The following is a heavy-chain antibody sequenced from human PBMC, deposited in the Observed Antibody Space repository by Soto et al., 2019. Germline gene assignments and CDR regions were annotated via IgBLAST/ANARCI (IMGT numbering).Heavy chain of an antibody. D-gene: IGHD5-18*01. Sequence: GGSLRLSCAASGFTFSSYTMHWVRQAPGKGLEWVAVISYDGSNKYYADSVKGRFTISRDSSENTVHLQMNSLRVEDKALYYCARASYNYGAYYFDCWGQGTLVTVSS. CDR2: ISYDGSNK. J-gene: IGHJ4*02. V-gene: IGHV3-30-3*01. CDR1: GFTFSSYT. CDR3: ARASYNYGAYYFDC.